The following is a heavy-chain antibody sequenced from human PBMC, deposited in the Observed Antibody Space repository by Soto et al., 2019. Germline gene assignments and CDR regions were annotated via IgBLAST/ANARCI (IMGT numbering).Heavy chain of an antibody. V-gene: IGHV1-69*12. CDR2: IIPLFGRT. J-gene: IGHJ4*02. Sequence: QVHLVQSGAEVKMPGSSVKVSCKVSGGPFSSYTISWVRQAPGQGLEWVGEIIPLFGRTNYVQNFQGKVTISAHESTNTAYMQLSSLSSEDTAVYYCVRDSIAAAGFDSWGQGTLVTVS. CDR1: GGPFSSYT. D-gene: IGHD6-13*01. CDR3: VRDSIAAAGFDS.